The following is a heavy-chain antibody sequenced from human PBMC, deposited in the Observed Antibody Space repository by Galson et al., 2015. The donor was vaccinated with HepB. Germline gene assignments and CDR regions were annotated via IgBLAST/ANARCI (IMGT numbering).Heavy chain of an antibody. CDR3: TTLRQSDY. CDR2: IISKSDGGAT. J-gene: IGHJ4*02. D-gene: IGHD5-24*01. CDR1: GFTFSDAW. Sequence: SLRLSCAASGFTFSDAWMMWVRQAPGKGLEWVGRIISKSDGGATEYAPHVKGRFTVSRDDSENTLYLQMNSLKTEDTAIYYCTTLRQSDYWGQGTLVTVSS. V-gene: IGHV3-15*07.